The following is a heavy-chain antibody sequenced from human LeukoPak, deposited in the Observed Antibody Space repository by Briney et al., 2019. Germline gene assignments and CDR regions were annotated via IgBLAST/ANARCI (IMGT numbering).Heavy chain of an antibody. D-gene: IGHD4-17*01. J-gene: IGHJ4*02. CDR2: IYYSGST. Sequence: SETLSLTSTVSGGSISSYYWSWIRQPPGKGLEWIGYIYYSGSTNYNPSLKSRVTISVDTSKNQFSLKLSSVTAADTAVYYCARVAEDYGDYELDYWGQGTLVTVSS. CDR1: GGSISSYY. V-gene: IGHV4-59*01. CDR3: ARVAEDYGDYELDY.